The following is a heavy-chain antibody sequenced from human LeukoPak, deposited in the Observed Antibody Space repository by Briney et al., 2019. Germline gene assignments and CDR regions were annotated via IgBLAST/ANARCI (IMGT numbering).Heavy chain of an antibody. V-gene: IGHV3-23*01. D-gene: IGHD1-26*01. CDR3: AKDPHPVGATTEDAFDI. CDR1: GFTFSSYA. CDR2: ISGSGGST. Sequence: GGSLRLSCAASGFTFSSYAMSWVRQAPGKGLEWVSAISGSGGSTYYADSVKGRFTISRDNSKNTLYLQMNSLRAEDTAVYYCAKDPHPVGATTEDAFDIWGQGTMVTVSS. J-gene: IGHJ3*02.